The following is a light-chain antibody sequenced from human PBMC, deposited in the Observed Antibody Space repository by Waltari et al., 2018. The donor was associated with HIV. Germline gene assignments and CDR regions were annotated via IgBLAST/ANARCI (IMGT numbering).Light chain of an antibody. CDR1: SNDVGSSKY. CDR2: DVS. Sequence: QSALTQPASVSGSPGQSITISCTGPSNDVGSSKYVSWHQQHPGESPKLIIHDVSDRPSGISNRFSGSKSGNTASLTISGLQTEDEADYYCSSYTSSSTYVFGTGTRVTVL. J-gene: IGLJ1*01. V-gene: IGLV2-14*03. CDR3: SSYTSSSTYV.